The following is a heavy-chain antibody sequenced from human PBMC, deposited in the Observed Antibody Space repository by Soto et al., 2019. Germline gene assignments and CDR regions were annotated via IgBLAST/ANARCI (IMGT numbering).Heavy chain of an antibody. CDR3: AKDCSSSCHDAFDI. CDR2: ISGSGGST. D-gene: IGHD6-13*01. CDR1: GFTFSSYA. V-gene: IGHV3-23*01. Sequence: GGSLRLSCAASGFTFSSYAMSWVRQAPGKGLEWVSAISGSGGSTYYADSGKGRFTISRDNSKNTLYLQMNSLRAEATALYYCAKDCSSSCHDAFDIWGQGTMVTVSS. J-gene: IGHJ3*02.